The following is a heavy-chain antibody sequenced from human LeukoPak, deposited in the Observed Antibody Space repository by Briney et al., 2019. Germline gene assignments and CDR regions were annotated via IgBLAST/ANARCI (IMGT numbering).Heavy chain of an antibody. Sequence: ASVKVSCKASGGTFSSYAISWVRQAPGQGLEWMGGIIPIFGTANYAQKFQGRATITADESTSTAYMELSSLRSEDTAVYYCATPSRITGTTAPQDYYFDYWGQGTLVTVSS. CDR1: GGTFSSYA. D-gene: IGHD1-20*01. J-gene: IGHJ4*02. CDR2: IIPIFGTA. CDR3: ATPSRITGTTAPQDYYFDY. V-gene: IGHV1-69*13.